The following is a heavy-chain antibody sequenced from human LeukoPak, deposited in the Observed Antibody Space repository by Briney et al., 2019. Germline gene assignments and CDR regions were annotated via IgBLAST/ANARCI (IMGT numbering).Heavy chain of an antibody. CDR2: INRDGSST. CDR3: ARVGSSSVYYYYYYMGV. J-gene: IGHJ6*03. CDR1: GFTFSSYW. Sequence: GGSLRLSCAASGFTFSSYWIHWVRQAPGKGLVWVSRINRDGSSTDYADSVKGRFTISRDNAKNALYLQMNSLRVEDTAVYYCARVGSSSVYYYYYYMGVWGKGTTVTVSS. D-gene: IGHD6-13*01. V-gene: IGHV3-74*01.